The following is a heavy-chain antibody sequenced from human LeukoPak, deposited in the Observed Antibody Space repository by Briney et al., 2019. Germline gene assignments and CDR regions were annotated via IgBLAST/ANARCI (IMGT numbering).Heavy chain of an antibody. V-gene: IGHV4-4*02. CDR2: IYHSGST. CDR1: GGSISSSNW. Sequence: SETLSLTCAVSGGSISSSNWWSWVRQPPGKGLEWIGEIYHSGSTYYNPSLKSRVTISVDTSKNQFSLKLSSVTAADTAVYYCARQEAVAGSPVDYWGQGTLVTVSS. D-gene: IGHD6-19*01. J-gene: IGHJ4*02. CDR3: ARQEAVAGSPVDY.